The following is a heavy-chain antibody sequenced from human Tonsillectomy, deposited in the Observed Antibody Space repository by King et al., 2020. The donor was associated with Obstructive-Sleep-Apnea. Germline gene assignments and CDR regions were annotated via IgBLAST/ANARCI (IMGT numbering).Heavy chain of an antibody. Sequence: VTLKESGPALVKPTQTLTLTCNFSGFSLSTSGMCVSWIRQPPGKALEWLARIDWDDDKHYNTSLKTRLTISKDTSKNQVVLTMTNMDPVETATYYFARMLPQSYYSYGMDVWGQGTTVTVSS. CDR3: ARMLPQSYYSYGMDV. CDR2: IDWDDDK. J-gene: IGHJ6*02. V-gene: IGHV2-70*11. CDR1: GFSLSTSGMC.